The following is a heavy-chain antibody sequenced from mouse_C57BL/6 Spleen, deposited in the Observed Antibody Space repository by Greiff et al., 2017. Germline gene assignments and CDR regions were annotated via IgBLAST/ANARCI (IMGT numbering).Heavy chain of an antibody. CDR2: IYPRDGST. V-gene: IGHV1-85*01. D-gene: IGHD3-2*02. CDR1: GYTFPSYD. Sequence: VQLQESGPELVKPGASVKLSCKASGYTFPSYDINWVKQRPGRGLEWIGWIYPRDGSTKYNEKFKGKATLTVDTSSSTAYMELHSLTSEDSAVYFCARSTAQARPGYWGQGTTLTVSS. J-gene: IGHJ2*01. CDR3: ARSTAQARPGY.